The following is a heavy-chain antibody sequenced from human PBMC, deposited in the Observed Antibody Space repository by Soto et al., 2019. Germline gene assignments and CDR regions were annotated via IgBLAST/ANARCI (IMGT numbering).Heavy chain of an antibody. Sequence: GGSLRLSCAASGFTFSSYSMNWVRQAPGKGLEWVSSISSSSSYIYYADSVKGRFTISRDNAKNSLYLQMNSLRAEDTAVYYCARDHETTVTFDYWGQGTLVTVSS. J-gene: IGHJ4*02. D-gene: IGHD4-17*01. CDR2: ISSSSSYI. V-gene: IGHV3-21*01. CDR1: GFTFSSYS. CDR3: ARDHETTVTFDY.